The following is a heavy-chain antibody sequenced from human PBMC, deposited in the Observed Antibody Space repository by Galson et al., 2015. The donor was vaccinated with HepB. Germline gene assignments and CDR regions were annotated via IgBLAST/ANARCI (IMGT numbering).Heavy chain of an antibody. D-gene: IGHD4-17*01. J-gene: IGHJ4*02. CDR2: ISGSGGST. CDR3: ARDSGDYLYDY. Sequence: SLRLSCAASGFTFSSYAMSWIRQAPGKGLEWVSAISGSGGSTYYADSVKGRFTISRDNSKNTLYLQMNSLRAEDTAVYYCARDSGDYLYDYWGQGTLVTVSS. V-gene: IGHV3-23*01. CDR1: GFTFSSYA.